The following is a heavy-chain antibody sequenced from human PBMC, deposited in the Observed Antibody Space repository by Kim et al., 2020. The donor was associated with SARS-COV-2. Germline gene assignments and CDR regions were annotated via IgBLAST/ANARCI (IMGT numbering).Heavy chain of an antibody. CDR3: AREGYSSGWYYVDY. J-gene: IGHJ4*02. D-gene: IGHD6-19*01. CDR1: GFTFSSYG. Sequence: GGSLRLSCAASGFTFSSYGMHWVRQAPGKGLEWVAAIWYDGSNKYYADSVKGRFTISRDNSKNTLYLQMNSLRAEDTAVYYCAREGYSSGWYYVDYWGQG. CDR2: IWYDGSNK. V-gene: IGHV3-33*01.